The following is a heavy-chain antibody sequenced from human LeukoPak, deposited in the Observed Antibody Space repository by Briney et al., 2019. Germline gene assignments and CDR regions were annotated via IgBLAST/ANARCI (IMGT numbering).Heavy chain of an antibody. CDR2: TDSGGTST. CDR1: GFPFRDFS. D-gene: IGHD2-8*01. J-gene: IGHJ4*02. CDR3: AKQSYARSLGE. Sequence: GGSLRLSCTTSGFPFRDFSMTWVGQAPGQGLEWISTTDSGGTSTYYAESVKGRFTISRDNSKDALYLQMSSLRVEDTAIYYCAKQSYARSLGEGGPGTLVTVSS. V-gene: IGHV3-23*01.